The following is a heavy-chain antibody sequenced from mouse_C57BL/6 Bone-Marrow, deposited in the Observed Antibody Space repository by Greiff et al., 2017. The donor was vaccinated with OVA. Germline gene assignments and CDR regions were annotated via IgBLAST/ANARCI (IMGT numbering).Heavy chain of an antibody. CDR1: GFSLTSYA. CDR3: ARIELYDGYYVPYYYAMDY. CDR2: IWTGGGT. J-gene: IGHJ4*01. D-gene: IGHD2-3*01. V-gene: IGHV2-9-1*01. Sequence: QVQLKESGPGLVAPSQSLSITCTVSGFSLTSYAISWVRQPPGKGLEWLGVIWTGGGTNYNSALKSRLSISKDNSKSQVFLKMNSLQTDDTARYYCARIELYDGYYVPYYYAMDYWGQGTSVTVSS.